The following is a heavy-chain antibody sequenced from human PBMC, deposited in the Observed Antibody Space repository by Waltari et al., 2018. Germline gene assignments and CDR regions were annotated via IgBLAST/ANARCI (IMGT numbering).Heavy chain of an antibody. CDR2: IYYSGST. J-gene: IGHJ4*02. CDR3: ARGIRGSWGFDY. D-gene: IGHD1-26*01. Sequence: QVQLQESGPGLVKPSETLSLTCTVSGGSISSYYWSWIRQPPGKGLEWIGYIYYSGSTNYNPSLKSRVTISVDTSKNQFSLKLSSVTAADTAVYYCARGIRGSWGFDYWGQGTLVTVSS. V-gene: IGHV4-59*01. CDR1: GGSISSYY.